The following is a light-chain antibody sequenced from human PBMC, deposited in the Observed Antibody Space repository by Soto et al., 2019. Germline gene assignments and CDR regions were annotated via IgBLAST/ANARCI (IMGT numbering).Light chain of an antibody. CDR1: QSVSSSY. J-gene: IGKJ1*01. CDR2: GAS. CDR3: QQEVSSPWT. V-gene: IGKV3-20*01. Sequence: EIVLTQSPGTLYLSPGERATLSCRARQSVSSSYLAWYQQKHGQAPRLLIYGASSRATGIPDSFSGSGSGTDFTLTISRLETEDLAVDYCQQEVSSPWTGGQGTKVEIK.